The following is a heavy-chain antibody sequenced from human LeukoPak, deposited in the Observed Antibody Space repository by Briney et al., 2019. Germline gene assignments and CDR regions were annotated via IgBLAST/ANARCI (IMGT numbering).Heavy chain of an antibody. CDR2: TYYRSKWYS. CDR3: ARDLAAALDY. J-gene: IGHJ4*02. D-gene: IGHD6-13*01. Sequence: SQTLSLTCAISGDSVSSNSAAWHWIRQSPSRGLEWLGRTYYRSKWYSDYAVSVKGRITINPDTSKNQISLQLNSVSPEDTAVYYCARDLAAALDYWGQGTLVTVSS. V-gene: IGHV6-1*01. CDR1: GDSVSSNSAA.